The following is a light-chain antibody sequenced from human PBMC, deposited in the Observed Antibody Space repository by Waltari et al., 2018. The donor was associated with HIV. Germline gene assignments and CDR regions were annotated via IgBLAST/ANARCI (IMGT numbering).Light chain of an antibody. CDR3: AAWDGSLSGRV. V-gene: IGLV1-47*01. CDR1: SSNIGSNY. CDR2: RNN. J-gene: IGLJ3*02. Sequence: QSVLTQPPSASGTPGQRVTISCSGSSSNIGSNYVYWYQQLPGTAPKLLISRNNKRPSVVPDRFSGSKSGTSASLAISGLRSEDEAAYYCAAWDGSLSGRVFGGGTKLTVL.